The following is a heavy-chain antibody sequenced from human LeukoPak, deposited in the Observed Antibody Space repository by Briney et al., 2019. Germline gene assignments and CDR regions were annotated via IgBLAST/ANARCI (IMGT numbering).Heavy chain of an antibody. V-gene: IGHV5-51*01. CDR2: IYPGDSDT. CDR1: GYSFTSYW. Sequence: GESLKISCKGSGYSFTSYWIGWVRQMPGKGLEWMGIIYPGDSDTRYSPSFQGQVTISADKSISTAYLQWSSLKASDTAMYYCASRGGSSRKGGAFDIWGQGTMVTVSS. CDR3: ASRGGSSRKGGAFDI. D-gene: IGHD2-15*01. J-gene: IGHJ3*02.